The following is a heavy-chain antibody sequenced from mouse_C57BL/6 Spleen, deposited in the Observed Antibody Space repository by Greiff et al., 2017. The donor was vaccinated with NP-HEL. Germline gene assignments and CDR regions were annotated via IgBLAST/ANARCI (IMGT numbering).Heavy chain of an antibody. V-gene: IGHV1-69*01. J-gene: IGHJ2*01. CDR3: ARDFDY. Sequence: QVQLQQPGAELVMPGASLKLSCTASGSTFTSYCMHWVNQTPGQGLEWVGELAPSDRYTNYNHKFKGKSTLTVDKSSSTAYMQLSSLTSEDSAVYFCARDFDYWGQGTTLTVSS. CDR1: GSTFTSYC. CDR2: LAPSDRYT.